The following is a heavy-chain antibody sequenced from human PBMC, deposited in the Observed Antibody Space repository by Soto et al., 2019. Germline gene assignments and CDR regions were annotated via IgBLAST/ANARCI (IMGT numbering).Heavy chain of an antibody. V-gene: IGHV3-7*01. CDR3: ARDPHCSSTSCYYRRDYYYYYGMDV. CDR2: IKQDGSEK. D-gene: IGHD2-2*01. J-gene: IGHJ6*02. Sequence: VGSLRLSCAASGFTFSSYWMSWVRQAPGKGLEWVVNIKQDGSEKYYVDSVKGRFTISRDNAKNSLYLQMNSLRAEETAVYYCARDPHCSSTSCYYRRDYYYYYGMDVWGQGTTVTVSS. CDR1: GFTFSSYW.